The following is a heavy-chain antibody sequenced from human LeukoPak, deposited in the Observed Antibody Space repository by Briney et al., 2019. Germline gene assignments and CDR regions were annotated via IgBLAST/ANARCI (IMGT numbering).Heavy chain of an antibody. Sequence: GGSLRLSCAASGFTFSSYWMSWVRQVPGKGLEWVSVIYSGGSTYYADSVKGRFTISRDNSKNTLYLQMNSLRAEDTAVYYCARVTTGFDYWGQGTLVTVSS. V-gene: IGHV3-53*01. CDR1: GFTFSSYW. D-gene: IGHD4-11*01. CDR2: IYSGGST. J-gene: IGHJ4*02. CDR3: ARVTTGFDY.